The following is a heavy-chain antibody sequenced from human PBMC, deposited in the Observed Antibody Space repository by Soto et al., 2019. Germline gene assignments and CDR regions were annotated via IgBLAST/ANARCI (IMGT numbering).Heavy chain of an antibody. V-gene: IGHV3-30-3*01. CDR2: ISYDGSNK. Sequence: QVQLVASGGGVVQPGSSLRLSCAASGFTFSSYAMHWVRQAPGKGLEWVAVISYDGSNKYYAESVKGRFTISRDNSKNTLYLQMNSLRAEDTAVYYCARDYTTVTHNFDYWGQGTLVTVSS. J-gene: IGHJ4*02. CDR3: ARDYTTVTHNFDY. CDR1: GFTFSSYA. D-gene: IGHD4-17*01.